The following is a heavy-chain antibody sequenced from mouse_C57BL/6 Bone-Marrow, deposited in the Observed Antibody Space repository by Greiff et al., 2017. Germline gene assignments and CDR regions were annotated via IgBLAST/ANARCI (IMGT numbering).Heavy chain of an antibody. CDR3: ARARNSENYFDF. V-gene: IGHV1-81*01. CDR1: GYTFTSYG. Sequence: VQLQQSGAELARPGASVKLSCKASGYTFTSYGISWVKQRTGQGLEWIGEIYTRSGNTYYNEQFKGKATLTADKYSSTGYMELRSLTSEDYAVYFCARARNSENYFDFWDQGTTLTVSS. CDR2: IYTRSGNT. J-gene: IGHJ2*01.